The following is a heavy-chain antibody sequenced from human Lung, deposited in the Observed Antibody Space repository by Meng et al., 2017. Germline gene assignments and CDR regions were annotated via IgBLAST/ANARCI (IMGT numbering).Heavy chain of an antibody. Sequence: QGRLRQWGEGLLKPSETLSRTCVVSGGSLSDYYWSWIRQPPGKGLEWIGEINHSGSTNYNPSLESRATISVDTSQNNLSLKLSSVTAADSAVYYCARGPTTMAHDFDYWGQGTLVTVSS. D-gene: IGHD4-11*01. V-gene: IGHV4-34*01. J-gene: IGHJ4*02. CDR3: ARGPTTMAHDFDY. CDR1: GGSLSDYY. CDR2: INHSGST.